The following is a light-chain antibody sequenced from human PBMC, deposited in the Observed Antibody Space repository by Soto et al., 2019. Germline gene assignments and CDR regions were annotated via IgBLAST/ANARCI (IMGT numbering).Light chain of an antibody. Sequence: EIVLTQSPATLSLSPGDRAILSCRASQSVNIYLAWYQQKRGQSPRLLIYDATNRAAGVPGRFSGSGSGTDFTLTLSSLEPEDFAVYYCQQRRNWPSYTFGLGTKVEIK. CDR2: DAT. V-gene: IGKV3-11*01. CDR3: QQRRNWPSYT. J-gene: IGKJ2*01. CDR1: QSVNIY.